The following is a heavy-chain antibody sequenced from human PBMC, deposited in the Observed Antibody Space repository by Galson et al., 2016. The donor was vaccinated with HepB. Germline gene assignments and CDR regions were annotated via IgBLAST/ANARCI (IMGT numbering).Heavy chain of an antibody. D-gene: IGHD3-9*01. CDR1: GGSINSFDYY. Sequence: TLSLTCIVSGGSINSFDYYWSWIRQHPGKGLEWIGYSNYRGSTYYNPSLKSRVSISVDTSNNQFSLKLSSVTAADTAVFYCARVRAPSYDNSGSSYDYFALWGQGTLVTVSS. CDR3: ARVRAPSYDNSGSSYDYFAL. CDR2: SNYRGST. V-gene: IGHV4-31*03. J-gene: IGHJ4*02.